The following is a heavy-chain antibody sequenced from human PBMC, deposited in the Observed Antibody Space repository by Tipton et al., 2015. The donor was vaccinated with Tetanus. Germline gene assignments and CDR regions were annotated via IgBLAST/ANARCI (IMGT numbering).Heavy chain of an antibody. V-gene: IGHV3-33*01. CDR3: AREADCSGGKWFSGDFDN. D-gene: IGHD2-15*01. J-gene: IGHJ4*02. Sequence: SLRLSCAASGFIFSSYGIHWVRQAPGKGLEWVAVSWYDGTDKYYADSVKGQFTISRDNSKNTLDLQMNSLRAEDTAVYYCAREADCSGGKWFSGDFDNWGQGTQVTVSS. CDR1: GFIFSSYG. CDR2: SWYDGTDK.